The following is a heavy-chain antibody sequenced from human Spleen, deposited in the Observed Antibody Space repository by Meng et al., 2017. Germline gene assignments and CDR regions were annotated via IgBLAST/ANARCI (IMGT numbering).Heavy chain of an antibody. CDR1: GFTFNRYW. Sequence: GGSLRLSCAASGFTFNRYWMTWVRQAPGEGLEWVANINQDADEKYYVDSVKGRFTISRDNAKNSLYLQMNSLRAEDTAVYYCASLGRGQFGYWGQGTLVTVSS. V-gene: IGHV3-7*01. CDR3: ASLGRGQFGY. J-gene: IGHJ4*02. D-gene: IGHD5-24*01. CDR2: INQDADEK.